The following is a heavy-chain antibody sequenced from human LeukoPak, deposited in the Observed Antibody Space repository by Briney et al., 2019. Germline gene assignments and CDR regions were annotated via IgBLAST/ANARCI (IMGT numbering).Heavy chain of an antibody. CDR3: AKDGVAAAGSPYYFDY. D-gene: IGHD6-13*01. CDR2: IRYDGSNK. CDR1: GITFSSYG. Sequence: SGGSLRLSCVASGITFSSYGMHWVRQAPGKGLEWVAFIRYDGSNKYYADSVKGRFTISRDNSKNTLYLQMNSLRAEDTAVYYCAKDGVAAAGSPYYFDYWGQGTLVTVSS. V-gene: IGHV3-30*02. J-gene: IGHJ4*02.